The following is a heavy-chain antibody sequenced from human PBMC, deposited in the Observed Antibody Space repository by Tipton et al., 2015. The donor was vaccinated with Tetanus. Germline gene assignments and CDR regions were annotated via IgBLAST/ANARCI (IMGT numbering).Heavy chain of an antibody. V-gene: IGHV3-30*18. CDR1: GFRFSYSG. J-gene: IGHJ4*02. CDR2: IAFDGKNE. CDR3: AKEVQRARIRFFDS. D-gene: IGHD2-15*01. Sequence: RSLRLSCAASGFRFSYSGMHWVRQAPGKGLEWVAVIAFDGKNERYADSVKGRFIISRDNSKNTLYLQMNSLRPEDTAVYYCAKEVQRARIRFFDSWGQGTQVTASS.